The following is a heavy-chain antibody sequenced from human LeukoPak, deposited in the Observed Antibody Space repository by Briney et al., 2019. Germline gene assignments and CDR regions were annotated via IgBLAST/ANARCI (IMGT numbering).Heavy chain of an antibody. Sequence: SETLSLTCTVSGGSISSGSYYWSWIRQPAGKGLEWIGRIYTSGSTNYNPSLKSRVTMSVDTSKNQFSLELSSVTAADTAVYYCARESHSSSWYDYYYYYMDVWGKGTTVTISS. D-gene: IGHD6-13*01. CDR2: IYTSGST. V-gene: IGHV4-61*02. CDR3: ARESHSSSWYDYYYYYMDV. J-gene: IGHJ6*03. CDR1: GGSISSGSYY.